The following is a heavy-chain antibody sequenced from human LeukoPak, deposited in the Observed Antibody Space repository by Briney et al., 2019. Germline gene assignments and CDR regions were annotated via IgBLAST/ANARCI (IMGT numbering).Heavy chain of an antibody. D-gene: IGHD2-15*01. Sequence: PGRSLRLSCAASGFTFDDYAMHWVRQAPGKGLEWVSGISWNSGSIGYADSVKGRFTISRDNAKNSLYLQMNSLRAEDTAVYYCAKDLSFAVVVAAAFDYWGQGTLVTVSS. CDR2: ISWNSGSI. V-gene: IGHV3-9*01. J-gene: IGHJ4*02. CDR3: AKDLSFAVVVAAAFDY. CDR1: GFTFDDYA.